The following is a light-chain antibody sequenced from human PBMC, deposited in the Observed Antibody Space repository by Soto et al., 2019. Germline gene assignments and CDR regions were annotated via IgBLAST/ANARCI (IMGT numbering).Light chain of an antibody. V-gene: IGKV3D-20*01. CDR3: QQYGSSAMIT. CDR2: DAS. J-gene: IGKJ3*01. Sequence: EIVLTQSPATLSLSPGERATLSCGASQSVSNSYLAWYQQKPGLAPRLLIYDASSRATGIPDRFSGSGSGTDFTITISRLEPEDFAVYYCQQYGSSAMITFGPGTKVDIK. CDR1: QSVSNSY.